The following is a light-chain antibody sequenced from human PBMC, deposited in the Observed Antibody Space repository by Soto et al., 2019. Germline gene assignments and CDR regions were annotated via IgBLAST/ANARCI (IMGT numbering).Light chain of an antibody. J-gene: IGLJ1*01. V-gene: IGLV2-23*02. CDR2: EVT. CDR3: CSYAGNSEV. Sequence: QSALTQSASVSGSPGQSITIPCTGTSGDVGGYNLVSWYQQHPGKAPKLMIYEVTERPSGVSNRFSGSKSGNTASLTISGLQPDDEADYYCCSYAGNSEVFGTGTKVTVL. CDR1: SGDVGGYNL.